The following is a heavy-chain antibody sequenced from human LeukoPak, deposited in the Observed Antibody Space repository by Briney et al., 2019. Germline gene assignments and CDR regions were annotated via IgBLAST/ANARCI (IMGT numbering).Heavy chain of an antibody. CDR1: GFTFSSYG. CDR3: AKVVDDNWFDP. J-gene: IGHJ5*02. D-gene: IGHD2-15*01. Sequence: GGFLRLSCAASGFTFSSYGMHWVRQAPGKGLEWVAVISNDGINKYYLDSVKGRFTISRDNSKNTLYLQMNSLRAEDTAVYYCAKVVDDNWFDPWGQGTLVTVSS. V-gene: IGHV3-30*18. CDR2: ISNDGINK.